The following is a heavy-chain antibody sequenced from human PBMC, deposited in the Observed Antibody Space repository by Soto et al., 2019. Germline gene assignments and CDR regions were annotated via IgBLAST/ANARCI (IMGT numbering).Heavy chain of an antibody. J-gene: IGHJ6*03. Sequence: GGSVRLFCDASGFTFSSYALSWVRQAPGKGLEWVSAISGSGGSTYYADSVKGRFTISRDNSKNTLYLQMNSLRAEDTAVYYSANQRGSDEDYYQYYVNVWGKVSKVTVS. CDR1: GFTFSSYA. V-gene: IGHV3-23*01. D-gene: IGHD1-1*01. CDR3: ANQRGSDEDYYQYYVNV. CDR2: ISGSGGST.